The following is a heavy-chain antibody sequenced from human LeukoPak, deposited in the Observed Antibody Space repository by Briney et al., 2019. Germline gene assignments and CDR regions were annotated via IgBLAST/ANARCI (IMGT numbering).Heavy chain of an antibody. CDR3: ARELATVTSVFDY. V-gene: IGHV3-7*01. CDR2: IKQDGSGK. CDR1: GFTFSSYW. J-gene: IGHJ4*02. Sequence: PGGSLRLSCAASGFTFSSYWMSWVRQAPGKGLEWVANIKQDGSGKYYVDSVKGRFTISRDNAKNSLYLQMNSLRAEDTAVYYCARELATVTSVFDYWGQGTLVTVSS. D-gene: IGHD4-17*01.